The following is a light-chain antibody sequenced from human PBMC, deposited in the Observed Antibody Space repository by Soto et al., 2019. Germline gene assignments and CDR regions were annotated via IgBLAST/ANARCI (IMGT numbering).Light chain of an antibody. CDR2: DAS. J-gene: IGKJ3*01. CDR1: QSVSGY. Sequence: EIVLTQSPATLSLSPGERATLSCRASQSVSGYLASYQQKPGQAPRLLIYDASNRATGIPARFSGSGSGTDFTLTISSLEPGDFAVYYCQQRSNWPFTFGPGTTVDVK. CDR3: QQRSNWPFT. V-gene: IGKV3-11*01.